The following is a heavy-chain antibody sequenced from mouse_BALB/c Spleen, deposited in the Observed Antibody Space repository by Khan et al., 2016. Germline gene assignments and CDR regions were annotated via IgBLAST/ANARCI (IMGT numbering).Heavy chain of an antibody. CDR1: GFDFSRYW. CDR2: INPDSSTI. D-gene: IGHD1-2*01. V-gene: IGHV4-1*02. CDR3: ARLHYYGYVGY. Sequence: EVKLLESGGGLVQPGGSLKFSCAASGFDFSRYWMSWVRQAPGKGLEWIGEINPDSSTINYTPYLKDKFIISRDNAKNTLYLQMSKVRSEDTALYYCARLHYYGYVGYWGQGTTLTVSS. J-gene: IGHJ2*01.